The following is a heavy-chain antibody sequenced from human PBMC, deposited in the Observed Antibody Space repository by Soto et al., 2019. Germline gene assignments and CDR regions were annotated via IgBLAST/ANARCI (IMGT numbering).Heavy chain of an antibody. V-gene: IGHV3-7*03. Sequence: GGSLRLSCAAAGFTFSSYWMSWVRQAPGKGLEWVANIKQDGSEKYYVDSVKGRFTISRDNAKNPLYLQMNSLRAEDTAVYYCARDARRDGYNYHAFDIWGQGTMVTVSS. CDR2: IKQDGSEK. J-gene: IGHJ3*02. CDR1: GFTFSSYW. CDR3: ARDARRDGYNYHAFDI. D-gene: IGHD5-12*01.